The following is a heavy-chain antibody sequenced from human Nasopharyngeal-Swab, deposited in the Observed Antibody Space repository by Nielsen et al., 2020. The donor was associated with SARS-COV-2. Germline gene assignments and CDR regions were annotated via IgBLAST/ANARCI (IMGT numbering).Heavy chain of an antibody. CDR3: ARDMWYGDGGMDV. D-gene: IGHD4-17*01. CDR1: GFTFSSYA. Sequence: GESLKISCAASGFTFSSYAMHWVRRAPGKGLEWVAVISYDGSNKYYADSVKGRFTISRDNSKNTLYLQMNSLRAEDTAVYYCARDMWYGDGGMDVWGQGTTVTVSS. V-gene: IGHV3-30-3*01. J-gene: IGHJ6*02. CDR2: ISYDGSNK.